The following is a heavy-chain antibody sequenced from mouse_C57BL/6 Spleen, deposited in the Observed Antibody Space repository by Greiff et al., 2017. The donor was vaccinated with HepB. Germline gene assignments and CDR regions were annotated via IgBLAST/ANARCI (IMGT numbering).Heavy chain of an antibody. D-gene: IGHD4-1*02. CDR3: ARPSTGTGDWYFDV. CDR1: GFTFSDYG. CDR2: ISSGSSTI. J-gene: IGHJ1*03. Sequence: EVKVVESGGGLVKPGGSLKLSCAASGFTFSDYGMHWVRQAPEKGLEWVAYISSGSSTIYYADTVKGRFTISRDNAKNTLFLQMTSLRSEDTAMYYCARPSTGTGDWYFDVWGTGTTVTVSS. V-gene: IGHV5-17*01.